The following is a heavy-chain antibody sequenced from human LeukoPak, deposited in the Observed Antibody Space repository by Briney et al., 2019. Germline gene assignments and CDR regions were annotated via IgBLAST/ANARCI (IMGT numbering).Heavy chain of an antibody. J-gene: IGHJ4*01. D-gene: IGHD6-6*01. CDR2: IKQDGSEK. Sequence: GGSLRLSCAASGNTFSNYWMNWVRQAPGKGLEWVANIKQDGSEKYYVDSVKGRFTVSRDNAKNTLYLQVNNLRAEDTAVYYCARGPNSNWSGLDFWGQGTLLTVSS. V-gene: IGHV3-7*01. CDR3: ARGPNSNWSGLDF. CDR1: GNTFSNYW.